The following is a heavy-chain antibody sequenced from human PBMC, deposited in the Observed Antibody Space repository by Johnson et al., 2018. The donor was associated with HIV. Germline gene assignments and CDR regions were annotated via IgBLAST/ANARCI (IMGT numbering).Heavy chain of an antibody. CDR1: GFTFSAYW. CDR2: ISGSGGRR. D-gene: IGHD6-13*01. CDR3: AKNFRGGIVATGDAFDT. J-gene: IGHJ3*02. V-gene: IGHV3-23*04. Sequence: VQLVESGGGLVQPGGSLRLSCAASGFTFSAYWMHWVRQAPGQGLVWVSGISGSGGRRYYADSAKGRFTISRDNSKNTLYLQMNSLRAEDTAMYYCAKNFRGGIVATGDAFDTWGQGTMVTVSA.